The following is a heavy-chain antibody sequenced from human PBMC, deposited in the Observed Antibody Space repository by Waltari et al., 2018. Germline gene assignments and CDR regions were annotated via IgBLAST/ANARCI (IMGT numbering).Heavy chain of an antibody. D-gene: IGHD1-20*01. CDR1: GGSIRSYY. CDR2: VDYSGAT. CDR3: ARIGYKTYGMDV. J-gene: IGHJ6*02. V-gene: IGHV4-59*01. Sequence: QVQLQESGPRLVKPSETLSLTCSVSGGSIRSYYWAWIRQSPGTGLQWIGYVDYSGATNYSPSRKSRVTMSVDSSRNEISLKMTSVTAADTAVYYCARIGYKTYGMDVWGRGTPVTVSS.